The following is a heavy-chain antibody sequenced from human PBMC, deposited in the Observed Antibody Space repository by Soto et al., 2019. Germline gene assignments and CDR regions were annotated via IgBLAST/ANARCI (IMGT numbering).Heavy chain of an antibody. Sequence: EVQLVESGGGLVQPGGSLRLSCAASGFTFSTYSMNWVRQAPGMGLEWVSFITTTANFINYADSVRGRFTISRDNAKNSQNMQNNSMRAEETAMTDVVKCPGDYGCGCAYFDSWGLGTLVTVSS. CDR2: ITTTANFI. V-gene: IGHV3-21*01. CDR3: VKCPGDYGCGCAYFDS. CDR1: GFTFSTYS. J-gene: IGHJ4*02. D-gene: IGHD4-17*01.